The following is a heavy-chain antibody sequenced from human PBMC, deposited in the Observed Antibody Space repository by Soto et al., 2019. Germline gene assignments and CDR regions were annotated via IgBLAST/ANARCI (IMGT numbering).Heavy chain of an antibody. D-gene: IGHD6-13*01. CDR1: GASMTSYH. Sequence: PSETLSLTCTVSGASMTSYHWSWIRQPAGKGLEWIGHIHSSGSTNYNPSLKSRVTMSVDTSKNQFSLRLMSLTAADTAVYYCARDQGVAAAGITWFDPWGQGSLVTAPQ. V-gene: IGHV4-4*07. CDR2: IHSSGST. CDR3: ARDQGVAAAGITWFDP. J-gene: IGHJ5*02.